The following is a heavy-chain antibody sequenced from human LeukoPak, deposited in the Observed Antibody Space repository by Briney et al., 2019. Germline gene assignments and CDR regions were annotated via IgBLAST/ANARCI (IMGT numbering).Heavy chain of an antibody. J-gene: IGHJ6*02. CDR3: ARGRSRERAYGMDV. D-gene: IGHD6-6*01. CDR1: GFTFNSYE. V-gene: IGHV3-30-3*01. CDR2: ISYDGSNK. Sequence: PGRSLRLSWAASGFTFNSYEMHWVRQAPGKGLEWVAVISYDGSNKYYADFVKGRYTFSRDNSKNTVHLQMNSLRAEDTAVYYCARGRSRERAYGMDVWGPGTTVTVSS.